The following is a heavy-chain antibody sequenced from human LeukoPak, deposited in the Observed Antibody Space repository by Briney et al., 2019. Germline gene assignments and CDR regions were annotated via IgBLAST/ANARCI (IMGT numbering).Heavy chain of an antibody. CDR2: IYYSGST. CDR3: ARRGVTMVRGVNDWFDP. V-gene: IGHV4-59*01. D-gene: IGHD3-10*01. J-gene: IGHJ5*02. CDR1: GGSFSSYY. Sequence: SETLSLTCAVYGGSFSSYYWSWIRQPPGKGLEWIGYIYYSGSTNYNPSLKSRVTISVDTSKNQFSLKLSSVTAADTAVYYCARRGVTMVRGVNDWFDPWGQGTLVTVSS.